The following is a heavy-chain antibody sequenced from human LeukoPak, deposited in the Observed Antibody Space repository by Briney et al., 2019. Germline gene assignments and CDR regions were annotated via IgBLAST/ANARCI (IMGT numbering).Heavy chain of an antibody. J-gene: IGHJ5*02. CDR2: IIPIFGTA. Sequence: GASVKVSCKASGGTFSSYAISWVRQAPGQGLEWMGGIIPIFGTANYAQKFQGRVTITTDESTSTAYMELSSLRSEDTAVYYCARASFGICTNGVCYTGWFDPWGQGTLVTVSS. D-gene: IGHD2-8*01. CDR1: GGTFSSYA. CDR3: ARASFGICTNGVCYTGWFDP. V-gene: IGHV1-69*05.